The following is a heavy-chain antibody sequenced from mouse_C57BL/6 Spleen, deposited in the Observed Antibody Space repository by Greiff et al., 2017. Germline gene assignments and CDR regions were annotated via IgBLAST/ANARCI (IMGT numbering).Heavy chain of an antibody. D-gene: IGHD2-3*01. CDR2: ISDGGSYT. J-gene: IGHJ1*03. Sequence: EVMLVESGGGLVKPGGSLKLSCAASGFTFSSYAMSWVRQTPEKRLEWVATISDGGSYTYYPDNVKGRFTISRDNAKNNLYLQMSHLKSEDTAMYYCARDRGRWLLVLYWYFEVWGTGTTVTVAS. CDR3: ARDRGRWLLVLYWYFEV. V-gene: IGHV5-4*01. CDR1: GFTFSSYA.